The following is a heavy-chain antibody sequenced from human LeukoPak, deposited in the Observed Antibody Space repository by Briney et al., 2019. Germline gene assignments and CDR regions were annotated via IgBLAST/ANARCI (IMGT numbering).Heavy chain of an antibody. V-gene: IGHV1-2*02. D-gene: IGHD6-19*01. CDR1: GYTFTGYY. Sequence: ASVKVSCKASGYTFTGYYMHWVRQAPGQGLEWMGWINPNSGGTNYAQKFQGRVTMPRDTSIGTAYMELSRLRSDDTAVYYCAREWRSGGWYALYLDYWGQGTLVTVSS. J-gene: IGHJ4*02. CDR3: AREWRSGGWYALYLDY. CDR2: INPNSGGT.